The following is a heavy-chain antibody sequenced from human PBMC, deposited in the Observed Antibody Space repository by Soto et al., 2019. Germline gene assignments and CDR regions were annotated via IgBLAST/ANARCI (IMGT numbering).Heavy chain of an antibody. CDR3: ARGRDTMIVVVHPRAWFDP. D-gene: IGHD3-22*01. V-gene: IGHV4-34*01. Sequence: PSETLSLTCAFYGLSFSGYYWSWIRQPPGKGLEWIGEINHSGSTNYNPSLKSRVTISVDTSKNQFSLKLSSVTAADTAVYYCARGRDTMIVVVHPRAWFDPWGQGTLVTVSS. CDR2: INHSGST. J-gene: IGHJ5*02. CDR1: GLSFSGYY.